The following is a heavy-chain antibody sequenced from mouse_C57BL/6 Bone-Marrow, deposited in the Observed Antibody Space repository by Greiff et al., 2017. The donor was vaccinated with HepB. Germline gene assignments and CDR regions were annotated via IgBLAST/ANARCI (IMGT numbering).Heavy chain of an antibody. D-gene: IGHD1-1*01. J-gene: IGHJ4*01. CDR2: FYPGSGSI. CDR1: GYTFTEYT. CDR3: ARHGLLRYPHYYAMDY. V-gene: IGHV1-62-2*01. Sequence: VKLQESGAELVKPGASVKLSCKASGYTFTEYTIHWVKQRSGQGLEWIGWFYPGSGSIKYNEKFKDKATLTADKSSSTVYMELSRLTSEDSAVYFCARHGLLRYPHYYAMDYWGQGTSVTVSS.